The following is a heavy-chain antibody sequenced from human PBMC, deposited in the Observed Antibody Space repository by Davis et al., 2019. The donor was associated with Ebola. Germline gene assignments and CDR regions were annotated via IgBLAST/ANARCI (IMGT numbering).Heavy chain of an antibody. CDR3: ASRPASAIPDF. Sequence: MPGGSLRLSCTVSGGSISDYNYYWGWIRQPPGKGLEWIGCVTKSGNAYSQPSLQSRVIISVDTSSDQFSLRMTSLTAADTALYFCASRPASAIPDFWGPGTLVTVSS. CDR1: GGSISDYNYY. CDR2: VTKSGNA. D-gene: IGHD2-2*01. V-gene: IGHV4-39*01. J-gene: IGHJ4*02.